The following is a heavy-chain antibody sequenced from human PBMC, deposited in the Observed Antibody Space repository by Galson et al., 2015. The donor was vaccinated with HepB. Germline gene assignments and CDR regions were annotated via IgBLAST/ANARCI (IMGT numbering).Heavy chain of an antibody. CDR1: GFTFSSYW. CDR2: IKQDGSEK. J-gene: IGHJ4*02. Sequence: SLRLSCAASGFTFSSYWMSWVRQAPGKRLEWVANIKQDGSEKYYVDSVKGRFTISRDNAKNSLYLQMNGLRAEDTAVYYCARDLPGIAAAGNFDYWGQGTLVTVSS. D-gene: IGHD6-13*01. CDR3: ARDLPGIAAAGNFDY. V-gene: IGHV3-7*03.